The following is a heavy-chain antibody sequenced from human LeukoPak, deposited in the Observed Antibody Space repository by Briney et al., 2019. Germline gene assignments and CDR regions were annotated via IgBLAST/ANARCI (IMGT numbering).Heavy chain of an antibody. D-gene: IGHD4-11*01. Sequence: TSVKVSCKASGYTFTSYGISWVRQAPGQGLEWMGWISAYNGNTNYAQKLQGRVTMTTDTSTSTAYMELRSLRSDDTAVYYCARDLFLHESDAFDIWGQGTMVTVSS. V-gene: IGHV1-18*01. CDR2: ISAYNGNT. CDR1: GYTFTSYG. CDR3: ARDLFLHESDAFDI. J-gene: IGHJ3*02.